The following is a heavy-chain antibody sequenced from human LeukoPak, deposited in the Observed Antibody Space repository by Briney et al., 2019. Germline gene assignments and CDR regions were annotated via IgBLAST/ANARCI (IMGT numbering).Heavy chain of an antibody. D-gene: IGHD3/OR15-3a*01. V-gene: IGHV4-59*11. Sequence: PSETLSLTCTVSGGSISSHFWSWIRPPPGKGLEWIGYIYYSGSTNSNPSLKSRVAISVDTSKNQFSLKLSSVAAADTAVYYCARLRTGLHYYYYYYMDVWGKGTTVTVSS. CDR2: IYYSGST. CDR1: GGSISSHF. CDR3: ARLRTGLHYYYYYYMDV. J-gene: IGHJ6*03.